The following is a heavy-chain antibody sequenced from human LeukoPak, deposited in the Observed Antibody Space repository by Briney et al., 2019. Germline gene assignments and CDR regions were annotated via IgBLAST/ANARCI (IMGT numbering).Heavy chain of an antibody. D-gene: IGHD4-11*01. CDR1: GYTFTHYY. CDR2: INPNNRGT. J-gene: IGHJ4*02. Sequence: ASVTVSFKASGYTFTHYYIHWLRQAPGQGLEGMGWINPNNRGTNYAQKFQGRVTINRDTSISRAHMELNRLTSTDAAVSYCARDAMGRDYSNSVYWGEGALVTVSS. CDR3: ARDAMGRDYSNSVY. V-gene: IGHV1-2*02.